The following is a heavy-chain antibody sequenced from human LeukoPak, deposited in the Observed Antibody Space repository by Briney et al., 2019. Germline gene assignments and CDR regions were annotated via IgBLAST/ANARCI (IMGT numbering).Heavy chain of an antibody. J-gene: IGHJ4*02. Sequence: GGSLRLSCAASGFTFSNAWMSWVRQAPGKGLEWVGRIKSKTDGCTTDYAAPVKGRFTISRDDSKNTLYLQMNSLKTEDTAVYYCTTHTAYNYFDYWGQGTLVTVSS. CDR2: IKSKTDGCTT. CDR1: GFTFSNAW. V-gene: IGHV3-15*01. D-gene: IGHD5-18*01. CDR3: TTHTAYNYFDY.